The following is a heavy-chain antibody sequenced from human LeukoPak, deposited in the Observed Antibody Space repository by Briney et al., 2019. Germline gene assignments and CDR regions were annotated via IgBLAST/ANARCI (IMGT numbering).Heavy chain of an antibody. J-gene: IGHJ4*02. CDR2: ISYDGSDK. Sequence: GGSLRLSCAASGFSCSTYGMHWVRQAPGKGLEWVTVISYDGSDKYYADSVKGRFTISRDNSRNTLYLQMNSLRVEDTAVYYCAKDLWAAAGTLGIDYWGQGTLVTISS. V-gene: IGHV3-30*18. CDR1: GFSCSTYG. D-gene: IGHD6-13*01. CDR3: AKDLWAAAGTLGIDY.